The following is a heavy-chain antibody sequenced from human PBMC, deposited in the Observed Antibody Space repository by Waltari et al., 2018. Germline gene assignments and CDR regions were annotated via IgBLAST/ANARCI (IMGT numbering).Heavy chain of an antibody. V-gene: IGHV4-4*07. D-gene: IGHD3-22*01. CDR2: IYTSGST. Sequence: QVQLQESGPGLVKPSETLSLTCTVSGGSISSYYWSWIRQPAGKGLEWIGRIYTSGSTNYNPSLKSRVTMSVDTSKNQFSLKLSSVTAADTAVYYCASARGDDYYDSSGYYLDAFDIWGQGTMVTVSS. CDR1: GGSISSYY. J-gene: IGHJ3*02. CDR3: ASARGDDYYDSSGYYLDAFDI.